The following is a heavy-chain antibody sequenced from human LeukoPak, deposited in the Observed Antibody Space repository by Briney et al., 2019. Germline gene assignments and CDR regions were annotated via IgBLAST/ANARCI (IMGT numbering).Heavy chain of an antibody. CDR3: ATHKTPGGGNQRFDY. D-gene: IGHD3-16*01. V-gene: IGHV5-51*01. CDR2: IYPADSDT. Sequence: GESLKISFKGSGYSFTNYWIGWVRQMPGKGLEWMGIIYPADSDTRYSPSFQDQVTISADKSISTAYLQWSSLKASDTAMYYCATHKTPGGGNQRFDYWGQGTLLTVSS. CDR1: GYSFTNYW. J-gene: IGHJ4*02.